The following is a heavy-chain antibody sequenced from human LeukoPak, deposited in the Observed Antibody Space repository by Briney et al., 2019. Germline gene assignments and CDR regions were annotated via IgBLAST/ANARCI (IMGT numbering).Heavy chain of an antibody. CDR1: GGTFSSYA. D-gene: IGHD3-22*01. CDR3: ARVTLPTYYYDSSGYYHTGFDY. CDR2: IIPIFGTA. V-gene: IGHV1-69*05. J-gene: IGHJ4*02. Sequence: ASVKVSCKASGGTFSSYAISWVRQAPGQGLEWMVGIIPIFGTANYAQKFQGRVTITTDESTSTAYMELSSLRSEDTAVYYCARVTLPTYYYDSSGYYHTGFDYWGQGTLVTVSS.